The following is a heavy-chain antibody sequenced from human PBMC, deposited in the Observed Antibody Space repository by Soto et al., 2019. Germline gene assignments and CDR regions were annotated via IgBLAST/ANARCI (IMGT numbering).Heavy chain of an antibody. CDR2: ISYDGSNK. CDR1: GFTFSSYG. D-gene: IGHD2-2*01. V-gene: IGHV3-30*19. Sequence: PGGSLRLSCAASGFTFSSYGMHWVRQAPGKGLEWVAIISYDGSNKYYADSVKGRFTISRDNSKNTLYLQMNSLRAEDTAVYYCASQLLTIGSFDYWGQGTLVTVSS. J-gene: IGHJ4*02. CDR3: ASQLLTIGSFDY.